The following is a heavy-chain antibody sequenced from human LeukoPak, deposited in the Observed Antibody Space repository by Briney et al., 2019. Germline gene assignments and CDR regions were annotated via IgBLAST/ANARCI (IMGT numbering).Heavy chain of an antibody. V-gene: IGHV3-7*03. J-gene: IGHJ4*02. D-gene: IGHD1-26*01. CDR3: AKDQRWESPRYLDS. CDR2: IKEDGSEK. Sequence: PGGSLRLSCGASRFTFSNYWMSWVRQAPGKGLEWVANIKEDGSEKDYVDSVKGRFTISRDNAKNSLYLQMNSLRDEDTAVYYCAKDQRWESPRYLDSWGQGTLVTVSS. CDR1: RFTFSNYW.